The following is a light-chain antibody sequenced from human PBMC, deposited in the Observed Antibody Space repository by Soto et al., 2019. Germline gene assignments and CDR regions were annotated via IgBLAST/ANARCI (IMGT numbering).Light chain of an antibody. Sequence: AIRMTQSPSSFSASTGDRVTITCRASQGISSSLAWYQQKPGKAPKLLIYAASTLQSGVPSRFSGSGSGTDFTLTINCLQSEDVSTYYCQQYYSYSCTFGQGTKVEIK. J-gene: IGKJ1*01. V-gene: IGKV1-8*01. CDR2: AAS. CDR1: QGISSS. CDR3: QQYYSYSCT.